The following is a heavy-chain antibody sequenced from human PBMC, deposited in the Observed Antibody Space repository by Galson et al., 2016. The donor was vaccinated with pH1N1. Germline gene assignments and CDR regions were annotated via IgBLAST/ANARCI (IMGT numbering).Heavy chain of an antibody. CDR3: AGPFSDNGDYLLGYWGQDVFGY. V-gene: IGHV3-30*03. CDR2: ISYDGSNK. J-gene: IGHJ4*02. Sequence: LRLSCAASGFTFSSYGMHWVRQAPGKGLEWVTIISYDGSNKYYADSVKGRFTISRDNSKNTLYLQMNSLRAEDTAVYFCAGPFSDNGDYLLGYWGQDVFGYWGRGTLVTVSS. D-gene: IGHD4-17*01. CDR1: GFTFSSYG.